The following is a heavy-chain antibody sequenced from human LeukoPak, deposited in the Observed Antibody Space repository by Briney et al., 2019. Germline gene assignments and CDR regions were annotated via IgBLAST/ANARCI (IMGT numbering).Heavy chain of an antibody. J-gene: IGHJ4*02. CDR1: GGSISTYY. CDR3: ARDTRSFDY. D-gene: IGHD2-15*01. Sequence: SETLSLTCTVSGGSISTYYWSWIRQSPGKGLEWIGYIYYSGSTNYNPSLRSRVTISVDTSKNQFSLRLSSVTAADTAVYYCARDTRSFDYWGQGSLVTVSS. CDR2: IYYSGST. V-gene: IGHV4-59*01.